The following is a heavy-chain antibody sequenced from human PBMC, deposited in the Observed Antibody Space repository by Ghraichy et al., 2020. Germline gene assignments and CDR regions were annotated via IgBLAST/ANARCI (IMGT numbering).Heavy chain of an antibody. CDR2: ISGSGAYT. V-gene: IGHV3-23*01. CDR3: AKDGGHSSGYPYYYYYMDV. CDR1: GFTFNTYA. J-gene: IGHJ6*03. Sequence: LSLTCAASGFTFNTYAMTWVRQAPGKGLEWVSAISGSGAYTYYADSVKGRFTISRDNSKNTLSLQMNSLRLEDTAVYYCAKDGGHSSGYPYYYYYMDVWGKGTTVTVSS. D-gene: IGHD3-22*01.